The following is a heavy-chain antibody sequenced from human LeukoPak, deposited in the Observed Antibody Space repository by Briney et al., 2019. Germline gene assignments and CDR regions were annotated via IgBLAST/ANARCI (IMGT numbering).Heavy chain of an antibody. CDR3: VRDMGGWQTYFDY. CDR1: GFNFITYT. D-gene: IGHD6-19*01. CDR2: ISSSSSYI. Sequence: GGSLRLSCAASGFNFITYTMNWVRQAPGKGLEWVSSISSSSSYIYYADSVQGRFTISRDNATNSLYLQLNSLRAEDTAVYYCVRDMGGWQTYFDYWGQGTLVTVSS. V-gene: IGHV3-21*01. J-gene: IGHJ4*02.